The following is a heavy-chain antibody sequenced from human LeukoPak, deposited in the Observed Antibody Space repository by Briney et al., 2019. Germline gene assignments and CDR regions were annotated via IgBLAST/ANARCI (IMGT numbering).Heavy chain of an antibody. D-gene: IGHD6-13*01. CDR3: ARHSSSWASRGWSSWFDP. CDR2: IYYSGST. CDR1: GGSISSYY. J-gene: IGHJ5*02. V-gene: IGHV4-59*08. Sequence: PSETLSLTCTVSGGSISSYYWSWIRQPPGKGLEWIGYIYYSGSTNYNPSLKSRVTISVDTSKNQFSLKLSSVTAADTAVYYCARHSSSWASRGWSSWFDPWGQGTLVTVSS.